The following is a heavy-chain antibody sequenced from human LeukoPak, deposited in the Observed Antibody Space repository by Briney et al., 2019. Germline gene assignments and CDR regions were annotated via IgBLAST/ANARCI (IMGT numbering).Heavy chain of an antibody. CDR2: VRPGDGPT. D-gene: IGHD2-2*01. CDR1: GFTFTNDF. V-gene: IGHV3-23*01. J-gene: IGHJ4*02. Sequence: PGGSLRLPCAASGFTFTNDFMTWVRRAPGKGLEWVSHVRPGDGPTTYAESVKGRFTISRDNSKNTVYLQMNSLRVEDTAVYYCTRHHITSWQIDFWGQGTMVTVSS. CDR3: TRHHITSWQIDF.